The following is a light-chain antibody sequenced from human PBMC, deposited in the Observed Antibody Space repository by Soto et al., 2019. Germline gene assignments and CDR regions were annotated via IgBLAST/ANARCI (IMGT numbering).Light chain of an antibody. CDR3: QQRDPPPYT. CDR2: AAS. CDR1: HSITTY. V-gene: IGKV1-39*01. J-gene: IGKJ2*01. Sequence: DIQMTQSPSSLSASVGDRFTITCRASHSITTYLNWYQQKPGKAPKLLIYAASSLQSGFPSRFSGSGCRTNFTLTISILQHEDFATYYCQQRDPPPYTFCQGTKSEIK.